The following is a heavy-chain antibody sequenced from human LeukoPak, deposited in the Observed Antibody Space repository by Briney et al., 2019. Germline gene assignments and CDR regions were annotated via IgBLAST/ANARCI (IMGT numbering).Heavy chain of an antibody. CDR3: ARLAAADRDVDY. J-gene: IGHJ4*02. V-gene: IGHV1-2*06. D-gene: IGHD6-13*01. CDR1: GYTFTGYY. CDR2: INPNSGGT. Sequence: ASVKVSCKASGYTFTGYYMHWVRQAPGQGLEWMGRINPNSGGTNYAQKFQGRVTVTRDTSISTAYMELSRLRSDDTAVYYCARLAAADRDVDYWGQGTLVTVSS.